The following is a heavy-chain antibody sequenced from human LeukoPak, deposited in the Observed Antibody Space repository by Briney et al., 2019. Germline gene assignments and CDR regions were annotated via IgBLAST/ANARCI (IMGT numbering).Heavy chain of an antibody. V-gene: IGHV3-23*01. CDR2: ISGRGDNT. CDR1: GFTFSGYA. D-gene: IGHD5/OR15-5a*01. J-gene: IGHJ4*02. Sequence: GGSLRLSCAAAGFTFSGYAMTWVRQAPGKGLEWVSGISGRGDNTYYADSVKGRFTISRDNSKNTLYLKMNSLGAEDTAVYYCAKAPILVSGSFDYWGQGVLVTVSS. CDR3: AKAPILVSGSFDY.